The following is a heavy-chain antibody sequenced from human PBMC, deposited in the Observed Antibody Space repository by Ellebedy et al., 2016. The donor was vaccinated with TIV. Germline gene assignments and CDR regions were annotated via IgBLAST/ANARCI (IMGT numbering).Heavy chain of an antibody. J-gene: IGHJ4*02. CDR1: GFTFSTYP. Sequence: GGSLRPSXAASGFTFSTYPMHWVRQAPGKGLEWVALISYDGRKEYYADSVKGRFSISRDNSKNTLYLQMNSLRAEDTAVYYCAREEVAAYFDYWGQGTLVTVSS. V-gene: IGHV3-30*04. CDR3: AREEVAAYFDY. D-gene: IGHD2-15*01. CDR2: ISYDGRKE.